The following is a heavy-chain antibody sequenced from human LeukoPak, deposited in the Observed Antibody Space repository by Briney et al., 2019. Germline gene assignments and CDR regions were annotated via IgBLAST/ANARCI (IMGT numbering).Heavy chain of an antibody. CDR3: ARGGRGYCSGGSCCIGN. Sequence: SETLSLTCAVYGGSFSGYYWSWIRQPPGKGLEWTGEINHSGSTNYNPSLKSRVTISVDTSKNQFSLKLSSVTAADTAVYYCARGGRGYCSGGSCCIGNWGQGTLVTVSS. J-gene: IGHJ4*02. CDR1: GGSFSGYY. CDR2: INHSGST. V-gene: IGHV4-34*01. D-gene: IGHD2-15*01.